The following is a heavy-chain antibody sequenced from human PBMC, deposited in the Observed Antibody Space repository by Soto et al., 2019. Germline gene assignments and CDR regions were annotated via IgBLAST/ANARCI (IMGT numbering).Heavy chain of an antibody. J-gene: IGHJ4*02. D-gene: IGHD6-6*01. CDR3: VRLDVDSSSWLYLHY. Sequence: SETLSLTCTVSGDAISIYYWSWVRQPPGKGLEWIGYIYYIGSTDYNPSLKSRVTISVDTSKNQFSLKMRSVTAADTAVYYCVRLDVDSSSWLYLHYWGQGTLVTVSS. CDR1: GDAISIYY. CDR2: IYYIGST. V-gene: IGHV4-59*01.